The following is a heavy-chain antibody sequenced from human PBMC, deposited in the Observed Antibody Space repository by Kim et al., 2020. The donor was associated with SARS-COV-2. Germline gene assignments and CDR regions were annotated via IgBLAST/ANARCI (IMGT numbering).Heavy chain of an antibody. D-gene: IGHD2-2*02. V-gene: IGHV3-9*01. CDR3: VKDGPLGAAIIGNAFDI. CDR2: ISYNGGMT. CDR1: RFTFSDYA. Sequence: GGSLRLSCTASRFTFSDYAMNWVRQVPGKGLEWVSGISYNGGMTGYADSVRGRFAISRDNAQRSLFLQMNSLRPEDTALYYCVKDGPLGAAIIGNAFDIWGQGTMVTVSS. J-gene: IGHJ3*02.